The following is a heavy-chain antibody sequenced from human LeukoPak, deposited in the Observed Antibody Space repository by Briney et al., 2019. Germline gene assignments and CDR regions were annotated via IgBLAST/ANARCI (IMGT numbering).Heavy chain of an antibody. J-gene: IGHJ5*02. CDR3: ARGYYDILTGYYP. CDR2: IKQDGSEE. D-gene: IGHD3-9*01. V-gene: IGHV3-7*01. Sequence: GGSLRLSCAASGFTFSSYWMSWVRQAPGEGLEWVANIKQDGSEEYYVDSVKGRFTISRDNAKNSLYLQMNSLRAEDTAVYYCARGYYDILTGYYPWGQGTLVTVSS. CDR1: GFTFSSYW.